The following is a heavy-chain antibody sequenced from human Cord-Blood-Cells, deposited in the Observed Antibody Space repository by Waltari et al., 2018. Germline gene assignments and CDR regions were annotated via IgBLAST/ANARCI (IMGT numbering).Heavy chain of an antibody. D-gene: IGHD2-15*01. CDR3: ARNPIRYCSGGSCYFDY. CDR1: GYTFTGYY. Sequence: QVQLVQSGAEVKKPGASVKVSCKASGYTFTGYYMHWVRQAPVKGLEWMGWINPNSGGTNYAQKFQGRVTMTRDTSISTAYMELSRLRSDDTAVYYCARNPIRYCSGGSCYFDYWGQGTLVTVSS. CDR2: INPNSGGT. J-gene: IGHJ4*02. V-gene: IGHV1-2*02.